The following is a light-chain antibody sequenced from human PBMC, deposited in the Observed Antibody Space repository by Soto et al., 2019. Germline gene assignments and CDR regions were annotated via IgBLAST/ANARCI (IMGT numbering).Light chain of an antibody. J-gene: IGLJ3*02. CDR3: AAWDDSLSGVV. CDR2: RNN. V-gene: IGLV1-47*03. CDR1: SSNLGTNY. Sequence: QSVLTQPPSASGTPGQRVAISCSGSSSNLGTNYVYWYQQFPGTAPKLLIYRNNQRPSGVPDRFSGSKSGTSASLAISGLWSEDEADYYCAAWDDSLSGVVFGGGTKVTVL.